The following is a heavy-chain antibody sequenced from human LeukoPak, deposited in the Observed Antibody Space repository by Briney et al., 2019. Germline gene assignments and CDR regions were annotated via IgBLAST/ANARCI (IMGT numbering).Heavy chain of an antibody. CDR1: GGSISSGGYY. CDR3: ARVDSVDYYYYYYMDV. J-gene: IGHJ6*03. V-gene: IGHV4-31*03. D-gene: IGHD5/OR15-5a*01. Sequence: PSETLSLTCTVSGGSISSGGYYWSWIRQHPGKGLEWIVYIYYSGSTYYNPSLKSRVTMSVDTSKNQFSLKLSSVTAADTAVYYCARVDSVDYYYYYYMDVWGKGTTVTVSS. CDR2: IYYSGST.